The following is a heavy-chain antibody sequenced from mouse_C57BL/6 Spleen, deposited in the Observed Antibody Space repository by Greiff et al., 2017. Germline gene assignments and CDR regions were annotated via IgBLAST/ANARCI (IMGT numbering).Heavy chain of an antibody. CDR2: IYPSDSET. CDR1: GYTFTSYW. J-gene: IGHJ2*01. CDR3: ARSGDYYYGSSYSLDY. D-gene: IGHD1-1*01. V-gene: IGHV1-61*01. Sequence: QVQLQQPGAELVRPGSSVKLSCKASGYTFTSYWMDWVKQRPGQGLEWIGNIYPSDSETHYNQKFKDKATLTVDKSSSTAYMQLSSLTSEDSAVYYCARSGDYYYGSSYSLDYWGQGTTLTVSS.